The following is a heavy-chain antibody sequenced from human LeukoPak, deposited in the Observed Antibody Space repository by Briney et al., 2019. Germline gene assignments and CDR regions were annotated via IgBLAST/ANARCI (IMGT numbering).Heavy chain of an antibody. Sequence: GGSLRLSCTVSGFTFSGYEMNWVRQAPGKGLEWASYISSSGSTIFYADSVKGRFTISRDNAKNSLYLQMNSLRAEDTAVYYCARRGIQLWPHDDYWGQGTLVTVSS. D-gene: IGHD5-18*01. CDR1: GFTFSGYE. J-gene: IGHJ4*02. CDR3: ARRGIQLWPHDDY. V-gene: IGHV3-48*03. CDR2: ISSSGSTI.